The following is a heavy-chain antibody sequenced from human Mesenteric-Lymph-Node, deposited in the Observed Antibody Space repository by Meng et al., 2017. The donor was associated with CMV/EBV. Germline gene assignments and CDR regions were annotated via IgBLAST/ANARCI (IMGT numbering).Heavy chain of an antibody. J-gene: IGHJ4*02. V-gene: IGHV3-7*01. CDR2: IAPGGGVM. CDR3: KPSGGD. Sequence: GESLKISCAASGFTFSSYSMNWVRQAPGKGLEWVANIAPGGGVMDYVDSVRGRFIISRDDAKSSLFLHMNNVRVDDTAVYYCKPSGGDWGQGTQVTVSS. D-gene: IGHD1-14*01. CDR1: GFTFSSYS.